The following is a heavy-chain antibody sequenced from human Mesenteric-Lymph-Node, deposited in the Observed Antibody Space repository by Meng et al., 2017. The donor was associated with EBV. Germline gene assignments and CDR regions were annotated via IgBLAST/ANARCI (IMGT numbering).Heavy chain of an antibody. CDR2: IKGNDGKT. J-gene: IGHJ4*02. V-gene: IGHV1-3*01. CDR1: GYTFTSYA. Sequence: QVQRGQSVAGGKKPGASVKISCKASGYTFTSYALHWVRQAPGQGLEWLGWIKGNDGKTEYSQNIQGRVTIARDTSARTAYMELSSLKSEDTAVYYCARASELLRCFDYWGQGTLVTVSS. CDR3: ARASELLRCFDY. D-gene: IGHD3-10*01.